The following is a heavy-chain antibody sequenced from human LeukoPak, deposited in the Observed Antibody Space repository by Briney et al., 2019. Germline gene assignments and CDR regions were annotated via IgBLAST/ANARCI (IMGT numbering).Heavy chain of an antibody. CDR1: GFTFSDYY. Sequence: GGSLRLSCAASGFTFSDYYMSWVRQAPGKGLEWVSAISGSGGSTYYADSVKGRFTISRDNSKNTLYLQMNSLRAEDTAVYYCASSRHAYYDYVWGQVPQRYWGQGTLVTVSS. D-gene: IGHD3-16*01. V-gene: IGHV3-23*01. CDR3: ASSRHAYYDYVWGQVPQRY. J-gene: IGHJ4*02. CDR2: ISGSGGST.